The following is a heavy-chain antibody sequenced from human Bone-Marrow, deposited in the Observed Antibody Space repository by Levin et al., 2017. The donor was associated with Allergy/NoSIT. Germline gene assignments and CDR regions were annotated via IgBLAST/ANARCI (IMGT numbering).Heavy chain of an antibody. V-gene: IGHV2-26*01. D-gene: IGHD4-17*01. Sequence: SGPTLVKPTETLTLTCTVSGFSLSSAGMGVNWIRQPPGKALEWLAHIFSNDEKSYSTSLKTRLTISKDTSKSQVDLTVTNMDPLDTATYYCARIRGAAVTTLDYWGQGILVTVSS. CDR1: GFSLSSAGMG. CDR2: IFSNDEK. CDR3: ARIRGAAVTTLDY. J-gene: IGHJ4*02.